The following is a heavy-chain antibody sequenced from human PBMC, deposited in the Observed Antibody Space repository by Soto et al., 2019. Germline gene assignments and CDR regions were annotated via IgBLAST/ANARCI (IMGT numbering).Heavy chain of an antibody. CDR2: IYYSGST. CDR3: ARVYGDYSAFDI. Sequence: PSETLSLTCTVSGGFIRSYYWSWIRQPPGKGLEWIGYIYYSGSTNYNPSLKSRVTISVDTSKNQFSLKLSSVTAADTAVYYCARVYGDYSAFDIWGQGTMVTVSS. CDR1: GGFIRSYY. D-gene: IGHD4-17*01. V-gene: IGHV4-59*01. J-gene: IGHJ3*02.